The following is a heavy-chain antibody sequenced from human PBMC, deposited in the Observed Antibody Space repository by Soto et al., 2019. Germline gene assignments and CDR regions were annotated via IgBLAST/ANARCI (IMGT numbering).Heavy chain of an antibody. CDR2: ISAFNGYT. J-gene: IGHJ3*01. D-gene: IGHD6-13*01. CDR3: ARGRGVVVPAGTPDAFDV. Sequence: ASVKVSWKASGYIFNKYGFNWVRQAPGQGLEWMGRISAFNGYTNFAQKFQGRVTLTTDTSTNTAYMELSSLRSDDTATYFCARGRGVVVPAGTPDAFDVWGQGTMVTVS. CDR1: GYIFNKYG. V-gene: IGHV1-18*01.